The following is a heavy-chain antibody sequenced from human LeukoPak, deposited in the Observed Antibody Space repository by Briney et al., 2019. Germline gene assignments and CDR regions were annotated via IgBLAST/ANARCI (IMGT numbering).Heavy chain of an antibody. CDR1: GFTFSSYA. CDR3: AKDRGFSGSSTFDF. V-gene: IGHV3-23*01. CDR2: ISGSGGST. J-gene: IGHJ3*01. Sequence: GGSLRLSCAASGFTFSSYAMSWVRQAPGKGLEWVSAISGSGGSTYYADSVKGRFTISRDNSKNTLNLQMNSLRAEDTAVYYCAKDRGFSGSSTFDFWGQGTMVTVSS. D-gene: IGHD1-26*01.